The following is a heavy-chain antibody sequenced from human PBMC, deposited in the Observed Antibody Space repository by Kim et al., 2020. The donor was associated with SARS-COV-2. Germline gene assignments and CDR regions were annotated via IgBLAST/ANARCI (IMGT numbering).Heavy chain of an antibody. J-gene: IGHJ4*02. V-gene: IGHV3-30*01. CDR3: ARDAVDSSSWYIDY. Sequence: DSGKGRFTISRDHSNNTVYLQMNILRLEDTAVYYCARDAVDSSSWYIDYWGRGTLVTLSS. D-gene: IGHD6-13*01.